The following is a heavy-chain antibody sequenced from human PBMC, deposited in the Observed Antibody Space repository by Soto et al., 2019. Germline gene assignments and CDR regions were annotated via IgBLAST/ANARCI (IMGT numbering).Heavy chain of an antibody. J-gene: IGHJ6*02. CDR1: GFTFSSYG. CDR3: ARVEGYCSGGSCYLRDYYYYGMDV. CDR2: IWYDGSNK. D-gene: IGHD2-15*01. Sequence: PGGSLRLSCAASGFTFSSYGMHWVRQAPGKGLEWVAVIWYDGSNKYYADSVKGRFTISRDNSKNTLYLQMNSLRAEDTAVYYCARVEGYCSGGSCYLRDYYYYGMDVWSQGTTVTVSS. V-gene: IGHV3-33*01.